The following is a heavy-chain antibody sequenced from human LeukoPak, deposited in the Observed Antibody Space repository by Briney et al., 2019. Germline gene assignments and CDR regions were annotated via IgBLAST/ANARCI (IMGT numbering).Heavy chain of an antibody. J-gene: IGHJ4*02. Sequence: QTAGSLRLSCGASGFNFSGSQMTWVHQAPGKRLEWVATVYQDGTEKHFLDSVEGRFTISRDNAKKSVYLQMSILRPEDTAVYFCVRGAWYFQYWGQGTLVTVSS. V-gene: IGHV3-7*04. CDR3: VRGAWYFQY. CDR2: VYQDGTEK. D-gene: IGHD3-16*01. CDR1: GFNFSGSQ.